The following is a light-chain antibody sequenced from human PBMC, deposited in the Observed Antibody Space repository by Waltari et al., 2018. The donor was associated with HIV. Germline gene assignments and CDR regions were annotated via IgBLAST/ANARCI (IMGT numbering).Light chain of an antibody. J-gene: IGLJ3*02. Sequence: NFMPTPPHSVSESPGTTVPISSTRPSGTITSKYSQCFQRRPGGSPTTVVYEDDQRPSGVPGRFAGSIDSSSNSASLTISGLKPEDEADYYCQSSDRTNQVFGGGTKLTVL. V-gene: IGLV6-57*01. CDR1: SGTITSKY. CDR2: EDD. CDR3: QSSDRTNQV.